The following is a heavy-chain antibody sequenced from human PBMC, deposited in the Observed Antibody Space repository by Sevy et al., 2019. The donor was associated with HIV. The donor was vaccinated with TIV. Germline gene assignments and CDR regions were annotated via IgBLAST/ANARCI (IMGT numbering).Heavy chain of an antibody. Sequence: GGSLRLSCAGSGFIFSDYYMSWIRQAPGKGLEWISYISSTRGSTTHYADLVKGRFTISRDKAKNTLYLQMNGLKVEDTAVYYCARESWNTDLDYWGQGTLVTVSS. CDR2: ISSTRGSTT. CDR3: ARESWNTDLDY. CDR1: GFIFSDYY. D-gene: IGHD5-18*01. J-gene: IGHJ4*02. V-gene: IGHV3-11*01.